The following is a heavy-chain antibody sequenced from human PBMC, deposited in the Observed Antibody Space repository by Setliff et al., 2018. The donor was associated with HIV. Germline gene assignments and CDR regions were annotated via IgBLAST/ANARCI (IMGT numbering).Heavy chain of an antibody. Sequence: PSETLSLTCTVSGGSISNSRYYWSWIRQPPGKGLEWIGSIYYSGGTYYNPSLKSRVTISVDTSKNQFSLKLSSVTAADAAVYYCASRVYYYDSSGYLREEGFDPWGQGTLVTVSS. CDR2: IYYSGGT. D-gene: IGHD3-22*01. CDR3: ASRVYYYDSSGYLREEGFDP. V-gene: IGHV4-39*01. CDR1: GGSISNSRYY. J-gene: IGHJ5*02.